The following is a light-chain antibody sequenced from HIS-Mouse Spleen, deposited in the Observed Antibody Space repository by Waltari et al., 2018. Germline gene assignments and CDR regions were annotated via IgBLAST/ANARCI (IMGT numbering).Light chain of an antibody. J-gene: IGLJ1*01. CDR2: DVS. CDR3: CSYAGSYRV. CDR1: SSDVGGYHY. Sequence: QSALTQPRSVSGSPGQSVTISCTGTSSDVGGYHYVSWYQQHPGKAPKPTIYDVSKRPSGVPDRFSGSKSGNTASLTISALQAEDEADYYCCSYAGSYRVFGTGTKVTVL. V-gene: IGLV2-11*01.